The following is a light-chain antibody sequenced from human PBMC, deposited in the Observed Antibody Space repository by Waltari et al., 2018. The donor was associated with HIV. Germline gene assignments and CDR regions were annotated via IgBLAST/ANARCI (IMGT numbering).Light chain of an antibody. Sequence: EIVMTQSPATLSVSPGERVTLSCRASQNVITHLAWYQQKPGQAPSLLIYGASTRASGIPARFTGGGSGSDFTRTINSLQSEDCGLYYCQQYNGWPRTFGQGTKV. V-gene: IGKV3-15*01. J-gene: IGKJ1*01. CDR3: QQYNGWPRT. CDR1: QNVITH. CDR2: GAS.